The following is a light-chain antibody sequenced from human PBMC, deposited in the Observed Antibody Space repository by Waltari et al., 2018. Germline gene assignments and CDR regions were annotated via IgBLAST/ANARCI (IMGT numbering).Light chain of an antibody. V-gene: IGKV3-20*01. CDR2: AAS. Sequence: EIVLTQSPGTLSLSPGERATLSCRASQSVSRALAWYQQKPGQAPRLLIYAASTRATGVPDRFSGSGSGTDFSLTISRLDPEDFAVYYCQHYVNLPVTFGQGTMVEI. CDR1: QSVSRA. CDR3: QHYVNLPVT. J-gene: IGKJ1*01.